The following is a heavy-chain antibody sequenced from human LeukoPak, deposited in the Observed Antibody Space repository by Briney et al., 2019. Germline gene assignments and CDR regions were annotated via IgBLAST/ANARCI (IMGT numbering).Heavy chain of an antibody. CDR2: IIPIFGTA. V-gene: IGHV1-69*13. D-gene: IGHD2-2*03. CDR1: GGTFSSYA. CDR3: ARVDSLYYYYMDV. J-gene: IGHJ6*03. Sequence: ASVTVSCKASGGTFSSYAISWVRQAPGQGLEWMGGIIPIFGTANYAQKFQGRVTITADESTSTAYMELSGLRSEDTAVYYCARVDSLYYYYMDVWGKGTTVTVSS.